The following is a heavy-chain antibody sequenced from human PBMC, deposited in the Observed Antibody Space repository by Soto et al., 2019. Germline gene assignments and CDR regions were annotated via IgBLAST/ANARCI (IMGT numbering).Heavy chain of an antibody. V-gene: IGHV4-34*01. CDR2: INHSGST. D-gene: IGHD3-3*01. CDR1: GGSFSGYY. CDR3: ARGKRTIFGVLGYYYYMDV. J-gene: IGHJ6*03. Sequence: QVQLQQWGAGLLKPSETLSLTCAVYGGSFSGYYWSWIRQPPGKGLEWIGEINHSGSTNYNPSLKRRVTISVDTSKNQFSLKLSSVTAADTAVYYCARGKRTIFGVLGYYYYMDVWGKGTTVTVSS.